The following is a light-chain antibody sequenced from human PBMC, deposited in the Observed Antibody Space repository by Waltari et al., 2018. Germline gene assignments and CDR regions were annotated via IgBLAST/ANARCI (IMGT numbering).Light chain of an antibody. Sequence: QSLLTQPPSVSGAPGQRVTVSCIGSDPNIGIYYEGHWYQQLPGSAPKLIIYGDHNRPSGVPDRFSGSRSGTVASLTITDLQAEDEADYFCQSFDNTLNASGVFGGGTKVTVL. J-gene: IGLJ3*02. V-gene: IGLV1-40*01. CDR2: GDH. CDR3: QSFDNTLNASGV. CDR1: DPNIGIYYE.